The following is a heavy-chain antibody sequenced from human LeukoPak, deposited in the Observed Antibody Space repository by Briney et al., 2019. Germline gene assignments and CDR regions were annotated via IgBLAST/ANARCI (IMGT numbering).Heavy chain of an antibody. CDR2: IIPIFGTA. V-gene: IGHV1-69*13. Sequence: SVKVSCKDCGGTFSSYSISWVRQATGQGLEWMGGIIPIFGTANSAKKFQCIDTITADEATSTAYMALSSRRSEDTAVYYWSIELLALLGYFDLWGRGTVVTVSS. CDR3: SIELLALLGYFDL. J-gene: IGHJ2*01. D-gene: IGHD4-23*01. CDR1: GGTFSSYS.